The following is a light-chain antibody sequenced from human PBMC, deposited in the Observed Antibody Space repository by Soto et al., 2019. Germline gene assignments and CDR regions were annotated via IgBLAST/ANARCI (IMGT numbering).Light chain of an antibody. CDR2: EGS. J-gene: IGLJ3*02. CDR1: SSDIGSYNL. Sequence: QSALTQAASVSGSPGQSITISCAGSSSDIGSYNLVSWYQQHPGKAPKLMIYEGSKRPSGVFTRFSGSKSGNTASLTISGLQAEDEADYYCCSYAGSTTWVFGGGTKLTVL. CDR3: CSYAGSTTWV. V-gene: IGLV2-23*01.